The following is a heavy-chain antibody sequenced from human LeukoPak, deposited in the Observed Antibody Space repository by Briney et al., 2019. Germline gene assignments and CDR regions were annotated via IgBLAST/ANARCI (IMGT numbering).Heavy chain of an antibody. CDR2: IYHSGST. Sequence: SETLSLTCAVSGGSISSSNWWSWVRQPPGKGLEWVGEIYHSGSTNYNPSLKSRVTISVDKSKNQFSLKLSSVTAADTAVYYCARDPIVGADYYYGMDVWGQGTTVTVSS. V-gene: IGHV4-4*02. CDR1: GGSISSSNW. CDR3: ARDPIVGADYYYGMDV. D-gene: IGHD1-26*01. J-gene: IGHJ6*02.